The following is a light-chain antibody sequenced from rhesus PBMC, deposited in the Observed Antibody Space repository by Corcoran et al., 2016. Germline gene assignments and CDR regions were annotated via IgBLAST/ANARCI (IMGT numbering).Light chain of an antibody. J-gene: IGKJ4*01. CDR3: QQYSTLPLT. CDR1: QSVSSS. V-gene: IGKV3-42*02. Sequence: EIVMTQSPATLSLSPGERATLSCRASQSVSSSLAWYQQKPGQAPRLLIYGASSRATGIPDRFSGSGSGTEVTLTISSLDPEDFAVYYCQQYSTLPLTFGGGTKVEIK. CDR2: GAS.